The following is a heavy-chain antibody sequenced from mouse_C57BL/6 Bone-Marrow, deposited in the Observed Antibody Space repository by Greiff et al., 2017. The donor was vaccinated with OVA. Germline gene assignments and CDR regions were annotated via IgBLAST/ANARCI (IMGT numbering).Heavy chain of an antibody. V-gene: IGHV1-81*01. Sequence: QVQLQQSGAELARPGASVKLSCKASGYTFTSYGISWVKQRTGQGLEWIGEIYPRSGNTYYNEKFKGKATLTADKSSSTAYMELRSLTSEDAAVYFCARKRIYYSNSPWLAYWGQGTLVTVSA. CDR1: GYTFTSYG. CDR2: IYPRSGNT. J-gene: IGHJ3*01. D-gene: IGHD2-5*01. CDR3: ARKRIYYSNSPWLAY.